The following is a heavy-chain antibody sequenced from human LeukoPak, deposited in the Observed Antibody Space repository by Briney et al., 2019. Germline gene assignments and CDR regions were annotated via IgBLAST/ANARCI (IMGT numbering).Heavy chain of an antibody. D-gene: IGHD6-19*01. CDR2: IYPGDSDT. CDR3: ARLSVAGWVDY. Sequence: GESLKISCKGSGYRFTSYWIGWVRQMPGKGLEWMGIIYPGDSDTRYSTSFQGQVTFSADRSISTAYLQWNSLKASATAMYYCARLSVAGWVDYWGQGTLVTVSS. J-gene: IGHJ4*02. CDR1: GYRFTSYW. V-gene: IGHV5-51*01.